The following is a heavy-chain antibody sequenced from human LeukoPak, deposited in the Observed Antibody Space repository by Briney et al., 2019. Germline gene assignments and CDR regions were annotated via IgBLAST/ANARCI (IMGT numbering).Heavy chain of an antibody. CDR1: GGSISSYY. CDR2: INHSGST. J-gene: IGHJ4*02. Sequence: PSETLSLTCTVSGGSISSYYWSWIRQPPGKGLEWIGEINHSGSTTYNPSLKSRVTISVETSKTLFSLRLSSVTAADTAVYYCARHGLTYYYGSEKPYFDYWGQGTLVTVSS. V-gene: IGHV4-34*01. D-gene: IGHD3-10*01. CDR3: ARHGLTYYYGSEKPYFDY.